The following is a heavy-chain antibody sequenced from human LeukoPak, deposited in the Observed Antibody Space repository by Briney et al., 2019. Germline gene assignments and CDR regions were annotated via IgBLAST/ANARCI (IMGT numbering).Heavy chain of an antibody. V-gene: IGHV4-59*12. J-gene: IGHJ4*02. CDR3: ARDWGSTSCYFDY. D-gene: IGHD2-2*01. Sequence: PSETLSLTCTVSGGSINSYYWSWIRQPPGKGLEWIGYIHHSGGITYYNPSLKSRVTISVDRSKNQFSLKLSSVTAADTAVYYCARDWGSTSCYFDYWGQGTLVTVSS. CDR1: GGSINSYY. CDR2: IHHSGGIT.